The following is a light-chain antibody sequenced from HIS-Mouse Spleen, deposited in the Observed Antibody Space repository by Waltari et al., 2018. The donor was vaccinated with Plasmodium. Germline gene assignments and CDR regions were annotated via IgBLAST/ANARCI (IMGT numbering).Light chain of an antibody. CDR2: KVS. V-gene: IGKV2-30*02. Sequence: DVVMTQSPLSLPVTLGQPASISCRSSQSLVHSDGNTYLNWFQQRPGQYPRRLIYKVSTRDFWVPERFRGRGTGSDFTPNISSVEAEDVGVYYCMQGTHWQGTFGQGTKVEIK. CDR3: MQGTHWQGT. CDR1: QSLVHSDGNTY. J-gene: IGKJ1*01.